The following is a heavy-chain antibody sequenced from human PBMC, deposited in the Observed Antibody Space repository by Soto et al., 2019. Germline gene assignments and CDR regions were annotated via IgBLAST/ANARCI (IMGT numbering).Heavy chain of an antibody. J-gene: IGHJ5*02. CDR2: SYYSGST. Sequence: PSETLSLTCTVSGGSISSYYWSWIRQPPGKGLEWIGYSYYSGSTNYNPSLKSRVTISVDTSKNQFSLKLSSVTAADTAVYYCARQVVVAATSWFDPWGQGTLVTVS. CDR3: ARQVVVAATSWFDP. V-gene: IGHV4-59*01. D-gene: IGHD2-15*01. CDR1: GGSISSYY.